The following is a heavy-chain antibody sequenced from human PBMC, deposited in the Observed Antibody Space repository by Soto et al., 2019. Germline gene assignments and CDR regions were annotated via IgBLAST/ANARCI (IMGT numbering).Heavy chain of an antibody. CDR2: INAGNGNT. CDR3: ARDLSDFWSGFPGWFDP. J-gene: IGHJ5*02. V-gene: IGHV1-3*01. D-gene: IGHD3-3*01. Sequence: ASVKVSCKASGYTFTGYAMHWVRQAPGQRLEWMGWINAGNGNTKYSQKFQGRVTITRDTSASTAYMELSSLRSEDTAVYYCARDLSDFWSGFPGWFDPWGQGTLFTVSS. CDR1: GYTFTGYA.